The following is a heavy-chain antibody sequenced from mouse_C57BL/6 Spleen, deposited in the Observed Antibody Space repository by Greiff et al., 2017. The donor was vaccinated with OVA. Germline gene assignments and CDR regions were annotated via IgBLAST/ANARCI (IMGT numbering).Heavy chain of an antibody. CDR3: ADLYYSNYGGFAY. Sequence: EVQLQQSGPELVKPGASVKISCKASGYTFTDYYMNWVKQSHGKSLEWIGDINPNNGGTSYNQKFKGKATLTVDKSSSTAYMELRSLTSEDSAVYDCADLYYSNYGGFAYWGQGTLVTVSA. V-gene: IGHV1-26*01. J-gene: IGHJ3*01. D-gene: IGHD2-5*01. CDR1: GYTFTDYY. CDR2: INPNNGGT.